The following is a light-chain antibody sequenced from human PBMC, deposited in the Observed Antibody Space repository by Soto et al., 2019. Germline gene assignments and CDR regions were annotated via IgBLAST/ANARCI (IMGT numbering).Light chain of an antibody. V-gene: IGKV3D-20*01. J-gene: IGKJ1*01. CDR1: QRVSNNF. CDR2: DAT. CDR3: QPYGSTPWP. Sequence: VVLTQFPGTLSLSPGETATLSCGASQRVSNNFLGWYQQKPGLPPRLLIYDATSRVNGIPERFSGRVSGTHFTPSISRLEPEDFAVYYCQPYGSTPWPFGRGTKVEMK.